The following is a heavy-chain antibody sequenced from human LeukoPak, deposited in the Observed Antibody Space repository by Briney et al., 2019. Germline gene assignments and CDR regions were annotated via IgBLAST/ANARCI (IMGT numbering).Heavy chain of an antibody. Sequence: SETLSLACTVSGASISSSSHYWGWIRQPPGKGLEWIGSIYYSGSTYCNPSLPSLKSRVTISIDMSKNQFSLKLSSVTAADTAVYYCASTYPGSSWRYWGQGTLVTVSS. CDR1: GASISSSSHY. CDR3: ASTYPGSSWRY. J-gene: IGHJ4*02. V-gene: IGHV4-39*07. D-gene: IGHD6-13*01. CDR2: IYYSGST.